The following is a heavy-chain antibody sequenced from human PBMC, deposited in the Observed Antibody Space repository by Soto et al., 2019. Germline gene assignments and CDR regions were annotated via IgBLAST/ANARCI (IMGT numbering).Heavy chain of an antibody. CDR1: GGCISSGDYY. CDR2: IYYSGSA. V-gene: IGHV4-30-4*01. J-gene: IGHJ4*02. CDR3: ARDGGSRVGATSWEY. D-gene: IGHD1-26*01. Sequence: PSETLSLTCTVSGGCISSGDYYWSWLRQPPGKGREWIGYIYYSGSAYYNPSLKSRVIISVDTSKNQFSLMLSFVTAADTAVYYCARDGGSRVGATSWEYWGQGTLVTVSS.